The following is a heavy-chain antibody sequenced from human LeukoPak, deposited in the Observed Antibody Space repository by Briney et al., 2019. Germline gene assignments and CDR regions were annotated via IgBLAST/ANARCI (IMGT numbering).Heavy chain of an antibody. D-gene: IGHD2-2*01. J-gene: IGHJ5*02. CDR3: ARPGDCSSTSCSYFGFEP. CDR2: INANSGCT. V-gene: IGHV1-2*02. Sequence: ASVKLSCKASGYTFTGYYIHWVRQAPGQGLEWVGWINANSGCTNYAQKFQGRVTMTRDTSISTAYMELSRLRSDDTAVYYCARPGDCSSTSCSYFGFEPWGQGKLVTVSS. CDR1: GYTFTGYY.